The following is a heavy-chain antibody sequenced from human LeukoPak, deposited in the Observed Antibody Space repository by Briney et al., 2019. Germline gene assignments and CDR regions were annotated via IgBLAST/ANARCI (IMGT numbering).Heavy chain of an antibody. CDR3: AKAVGEVVGYYYDY. CDR1: GFTFSSYA. D-gene: IGHD1-26*01. CDR2: ISGSGGST. V-gene: IGHV3-23*01. J-gene: IGHJ4*02. Sequence: PGGSLRLSCAASGFTFSSYAVSWVRQAPGMGLEWVSVISGSGGSTYYADSVKGRFTISRDNPKNTLYLQMNSLRAEDTAVYYCAKAVGEVVGYYYDYWGQGTLVTVSS.